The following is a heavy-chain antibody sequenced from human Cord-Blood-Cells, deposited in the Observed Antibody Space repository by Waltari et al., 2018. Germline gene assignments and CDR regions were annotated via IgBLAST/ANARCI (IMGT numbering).Heavy chain of an antibody. J-gene: IGHJ5*02. V-gene: IGHV2-26*01. CDR2: IFSNDEK. CDR1: GFSLSNARMG. D-gene: IGHD3-3*01. CDR3: ATYDFWSGYYNWFDP. Sequence: QVTLKESGPVLVKPTETLTLTCTVSGFSLSNARMGVSWIRQPPGKALEWLAHIFSNDEKSYSTSLKSRLTSSKDTSKSQVVLTMTNMDPLDTATYYCATYDFWSGYYNWFDPWGQGTLVTVSS.